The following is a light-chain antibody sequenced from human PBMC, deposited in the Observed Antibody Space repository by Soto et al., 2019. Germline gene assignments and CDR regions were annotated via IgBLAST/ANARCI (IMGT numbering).Light chain of an antibody. V-gene: IGKV3-15*01. J-gene: IGKJ1*01. Sequence: EVVVTQSPATLSVSPGERATLSCRASPSVNGNLAWYQQKPGQTPRLLSYDVSTRANVVPARFSGRGSGTEFTATIRSLQSEDFAHYYYQQYNGSRPWTFGQGTSVEIK. CDR1: PSVNGN. CDR3: QQYNGSRPWT. CDR2: DVS.